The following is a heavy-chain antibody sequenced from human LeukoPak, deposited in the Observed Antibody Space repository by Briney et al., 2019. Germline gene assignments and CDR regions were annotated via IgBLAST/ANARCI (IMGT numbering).Heavy chain of an antibody. CDR1: GGSISSYY. CDR3: ARVGDSSGYSIDY. J-gene: IGHJ4*02. CDR2: IYYSGSI. D-gene: IGHD3-22*01. V-gene: IGHV4-59*01. Sequence: PSETLSLTCTVSGGSISSYYWSWIRQPPGKGLEWIGDIYYSGSIKYNPSLKSRVTMSVDTSKNQFSLKLSSVTAADTAIYYCARVGDSSGYSIDYWGQGTLVTVSS.